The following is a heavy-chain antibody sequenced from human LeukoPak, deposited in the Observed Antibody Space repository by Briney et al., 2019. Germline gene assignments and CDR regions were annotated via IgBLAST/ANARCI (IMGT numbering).Heavy chain of an antibody. J-gene: IGHJ6*02. V-gene: IGHV3-30*18. Sequence: PGGSLRLSCAASGFTFSSYGMHWVRQAPGKGLEWVVVISYDGSNKYYADSVEGRFTISRDNSKNTLYLQMNSLRAEDTAVYYCAKDMVREAYCYYYGMDVWGQGTTVTVSS. CDR2: ISYDGSNK. CDR3: AKDMVREAYCYYYGMDV. D-gene: IGHD3-10*01. CDR1: GFTFSSYG.